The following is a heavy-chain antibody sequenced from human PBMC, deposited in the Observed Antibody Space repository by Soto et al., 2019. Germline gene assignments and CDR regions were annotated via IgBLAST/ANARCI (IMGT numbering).Heavy chain of an antibody. D-gene: IGHD3-22*01. CDR1: GGSRGGSTG. V-gene: IGHV4-4*02. J-gene: IGHJ6*02. CDR2: IYHSGST. Sequence: LSDRCGVAGGSRGGSTGWRWISKPPGKGLEWIGEIYHSGSTNYNPSLKSRVTISVDKSKNQFSLKLSSVTAADTAVYYCARSPDSSGYYPRRYYYGMDVWGQGTTVPVSS. CDR3: ARSPDSSGYYPRRYYYGMDV.